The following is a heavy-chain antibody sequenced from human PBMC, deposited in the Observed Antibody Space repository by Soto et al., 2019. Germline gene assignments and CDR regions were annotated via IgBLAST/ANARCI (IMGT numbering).Heavy chain of an antibody. D-gene: IGHD3-22*01. Sequence: QVQLVQSGAEVKKPGSSVKVSCKASGGTFSSYAISWVRQAPGQGLEWMGGIIPIFGTANYAQKFQGRVTITADETTSTADMELSSLRSEDTAVYYCARDKERAYYYDSGGYYPDAFDIWGQGTMVTVSS. CDR1: GGTFSSYA. CDR3: ARDKERAYYYDSGGYYPDAFDI. V-gene: IGHV1-69*01. J-gene: IGHJ3*02. CDR2: IIPIFGTA.